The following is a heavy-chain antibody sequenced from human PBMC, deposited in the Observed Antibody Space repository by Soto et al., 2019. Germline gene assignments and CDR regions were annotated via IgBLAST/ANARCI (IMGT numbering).Heavy chain of an antibody. Sequence: QVQLQQWGAGLLKPSETLSLTCAVYGGSFSGYYWSWIRQPPGKGLEWIGEINHSGSTNYNPSLKSRVTISVDTSKNQFSLKLSSVTAADTAVYYCARGGGVVPAAMIGSQNDYWGQGTLVTVSS. CDR1: GGSFSGYY. J-gene: IGHJ4*02. CDR2: INHSGST. D-gene: IGHD2-2*01. V-gene: IGHV4-34*01. CDR3: ARGGGVVPAAMIGSQNDY.